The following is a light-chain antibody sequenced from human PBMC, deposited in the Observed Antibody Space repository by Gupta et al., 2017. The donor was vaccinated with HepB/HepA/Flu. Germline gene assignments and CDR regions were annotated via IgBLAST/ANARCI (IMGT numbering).Light chain of an antibody. CDR2: EVT. CDR1: SSDVGTYNR. Sequence: QSALTHPPSVSGSPGQSVAISCTGTSSDVGTYNRVSWYTQSPGTTPKLVIYEVTKRPSGVPDRFSGSKSGNTAFLTISGLQAEDESDYYCSSHTSTKTGVFGGGTKVTVL. V-gene: IGLV2-18*02. J-gene: IGLJ3*02. CDR3: SSHTSTKTGV.